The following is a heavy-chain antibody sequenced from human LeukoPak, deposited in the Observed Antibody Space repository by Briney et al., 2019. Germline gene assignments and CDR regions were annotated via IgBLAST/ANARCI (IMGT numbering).Heavy chain of an antibody. D-gene: IGHD4-17*01. J-gene: IGHJ4*02. CDR2: IIPIFGTA. V-gene: IGHV1-69*05. CDR1: GGTFSSYA. Sequence: ASVKVSCKASGGTFSSYAISWVRQAPGQGLEWMGRIIPIFGTANYAQKFQGRVTITTDESTSTAYMELSSLRSEDTAVYYCARDRDGDYLFDYWGQGTLVTVSS. CDR3: ARDRDGDYLFDY.